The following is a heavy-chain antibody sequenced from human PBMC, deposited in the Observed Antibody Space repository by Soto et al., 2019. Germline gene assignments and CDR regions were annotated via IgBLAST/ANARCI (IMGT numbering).Heavy chain of an antibody. V-gene: IGHV4-34*01. CDR2: VKDGGHT. CDR1: GGSLSGYY. D-gene: IGHD5-12*01. CDR3: ARGQEGVVATH. J-gene: IGHJ4*02. Sequence: QVQLQQWGAGLLKPSETLSLNCAVTGGSLSGYYWSWIRQPPGKGLERIGEVKDGGHTNYSPSLRGRVTISSATANNQFSLRLNSVTAADTGVYYCARGQEGVVATHWDQGSLVTVSS.